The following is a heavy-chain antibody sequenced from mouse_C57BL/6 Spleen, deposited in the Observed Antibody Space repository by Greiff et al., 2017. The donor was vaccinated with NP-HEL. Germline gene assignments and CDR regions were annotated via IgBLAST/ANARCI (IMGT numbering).Heavy chain of an antibody. CDR3: ARWYYGSPYWYFDV. CDR1: GYTFTSYW. Sequence: QVQLQQPGAELVKPGASVKLSCKASGYTFTSYWMQWVKQRPGQGLEWIGEIDPSDSYTNYNQKVKGKAKLTVDTSSSPAYMQLSSLTSEDSAVYYCARWYYGSPYWYFDVWGTGTTVTVSS. CDR2: IDPSDSYT. J-gene: IGHJ1*03. V-gene: IGHV1-50*01. D-gene: IGHD1-1*01.